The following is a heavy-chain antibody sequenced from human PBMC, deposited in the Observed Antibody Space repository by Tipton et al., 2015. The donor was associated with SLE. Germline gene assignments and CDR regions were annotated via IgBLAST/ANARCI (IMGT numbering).Heavy chain of an antibody. J-gene: IGHJ4*02. Sequence: SLRLSCAASGFTFSSYEMNWVRQAPGKGLEWVSIIYRAGTTYYGDSAKGRFIISRDTSNDMVYLQMNSLRPDDTAVYYCARQDFWNDPFDYWGRGTLVTVSS. CDR3: ARQDFWNDPFDY. V-gene: IGHV3-66*04. CDR1: GFTFSSYE. D-gene: IGHD1-1*01. CDR2: IYRAGTT.